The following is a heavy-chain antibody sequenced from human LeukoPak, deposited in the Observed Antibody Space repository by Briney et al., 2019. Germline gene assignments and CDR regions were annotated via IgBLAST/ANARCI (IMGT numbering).Heavy chain of an antibody. J-gene: IGHJ4*02. Sequence: ASVQVSCKSSGYTFTRYYMHWVRQAAGQGLEWVGIIYPSGGSTSYAQKFQGRVTMTRDTSTSTVYMELSSLRSEDTAVYYCARGQKVNYYDSSDPFDYWGQGTLVTVSS. D-gene: IGHD3-22*01. CDR1: GYTFTRYY. CDR2: IYPSGGST. CDR3: ARGQKVNYYDSSDPFDY. V-gene: IGHV1-46*01.